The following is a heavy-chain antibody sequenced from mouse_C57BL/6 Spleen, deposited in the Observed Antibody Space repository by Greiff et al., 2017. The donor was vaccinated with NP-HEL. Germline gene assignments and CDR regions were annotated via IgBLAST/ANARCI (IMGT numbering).Heavy chain of an antibody. D-gene: IGHD1-1*01. CDR2: IHPNSGST. V-gene: IGHV1-64*01. CDR1: GYTFTSYW. Sequence: QVQLQQPGAELVKPGASVKLSCKASGYTFTSYWMHWVKQRPGQGLEWIGMIHPNSGSTNYNEKFKSKATLTVDKSSSTAYMQLSSLTSEDSAVYHCAYYYGSSLDWYFDVWGTGTTVTVSS. J-gene: IGHJ1*03. CDR3: AYYYGSSLDWYFDV.